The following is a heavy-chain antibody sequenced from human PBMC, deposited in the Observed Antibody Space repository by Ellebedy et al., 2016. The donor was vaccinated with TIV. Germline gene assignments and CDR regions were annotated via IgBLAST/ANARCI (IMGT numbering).Heavy chain of an antibody. CDR2: ISSSSKTM. D-gene: IGHD1-26*01. CDR1: GFTFSSYS. V-gene: IGHV3-48*01. J-gene: IGHJ4*02. CDR3: AIFHHRGSYYETY. Sequence: GESLKISCAASGFTFSSYSINWVRQAPGKGLEWVSYISSSSKTMYYADSVKGRLTISRDNAKNSLFLHMSSLRVEDTAVYYCAIFHHRGSYYETYWGQGTLVTVSS.